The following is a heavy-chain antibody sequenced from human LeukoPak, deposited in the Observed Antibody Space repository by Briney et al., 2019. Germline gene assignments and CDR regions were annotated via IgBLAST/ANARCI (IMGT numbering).Heavy chain of an antibody. V-gene: IGHV1-69*13. D-gene: IGHD6-19*01. CDR3: ARVIMSSGWKRPAHYFHY. Sequence: SVKVSCKASGGTFSSYAISWVRQAPGQGLEWMGGIIPIFGTANYAQKFQGRVTITADESTSTAYMELSSLRSEDTAVYYCARVIMSSGWKRPAHYFHYWGQGTLVTVSS. J-gene: IGHJ4*02. CDR2: IIPIFGTA. CDR1: GGTFSSYA.